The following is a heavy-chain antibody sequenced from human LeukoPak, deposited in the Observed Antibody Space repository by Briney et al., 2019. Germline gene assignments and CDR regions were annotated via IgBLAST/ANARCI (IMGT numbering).Heavy chain of an antibody. CDR1: GFTFSDYA. V-gene: IGHV3-30*18. CDR2: SAHDEVGK. Sequence: GGSLRLSCVGSGFTFSDYAIHWVRQAPGKGLEWVAVSAHDEVGKQFADSVKGRFTLSRDNSRDSVHLQMDRLRDEDTAVYYCAKDRGYGEHEPFESWGQGSLVTVSS. D-gene: IGHD4/OR15-4a*01. J-gene: IGHJ4*02. CDR3: AKDRGYGEHEPFES.